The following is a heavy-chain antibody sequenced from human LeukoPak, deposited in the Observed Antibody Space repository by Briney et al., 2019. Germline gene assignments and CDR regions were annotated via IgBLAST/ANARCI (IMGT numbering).Heavy chain of an antibody. J-gene: IGHJ4*02. Sequence: GGSLRPSCAASGFTFSSYGMHWVRQAPGKGLEWVAVIWYDGSNKYYADSVKGRFTISRDNSENTLYLQMNSLRAEDAAVYYCARDTAMVGVFDYWGQGTLVTVSS. D-gene: IGHD5-18*01. CDR3: ARDTAMVGVFDY. V-gene: IGHV3-33*01. CDR2: IWYDGSNK. CDR1: GFTFSSYG.